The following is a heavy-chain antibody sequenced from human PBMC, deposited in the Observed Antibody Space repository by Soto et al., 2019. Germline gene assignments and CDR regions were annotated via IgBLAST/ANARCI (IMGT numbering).Heavy chain of an antibody. V-gene: IGHV3-30-3*01. CDR1: GFTFSSYA. CDR2: ISYDGSNK. CDR3: AREARVEMATITDAFDI. Sequence: QVQLVESGGGVVQPGRSLRLSCAASGFTFSSYAMHWVRQAPGKGLEWVAVISYDGSNKYYADSVKGRFTISRDNSKNTLYLQMNSLRAEDTAVYYCAREARVEMATITDAFDIWGQGTMVIVSS. J-gene: IGHJ3*02. D-gene: IGHD5-12*01.